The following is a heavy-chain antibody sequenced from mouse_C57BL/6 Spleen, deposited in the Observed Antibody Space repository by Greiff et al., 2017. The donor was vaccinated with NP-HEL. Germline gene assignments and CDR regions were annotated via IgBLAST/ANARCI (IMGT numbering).Heavy chain of an antibody. CDR3: ARRGIDYGNYDWYFDV. CDR1: EYAFPSHD. CDR2: INSDGGST. Sequence: DVKLVESGGGLVQPGESLKLSCESNEYAFPSHDMSWVRKTPEKRLELVAAINSDGGSTYYPDTMERRFIISRDNTKKTLYLQMSSLRSEDTALYYCARRGIDYGNYDWYFDVWGTGTTVTVSS. V-gene: IGHV5-2*03. D-gene: IGHD2-1*01. J-gene: IGHJ1*03.